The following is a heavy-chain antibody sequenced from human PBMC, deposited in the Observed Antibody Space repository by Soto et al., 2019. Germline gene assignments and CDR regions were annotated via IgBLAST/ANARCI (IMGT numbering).Heavy chain of an antibody. CDR2: INPKSGGT. D-gene: IGHD2-8*01. J-gene: IGHJ6*02. V-gene: IGHV1-2*04. CDR1: GYIFTAYS. Sequence: GASVKVSCKTSGYIFTAYSIHWVRQAPGQGLEWLGRINPKSGGTSTAQKFQGWVTMTRDRSISTVYMELTRLRSDDTAVYFCARGHSTDCSNGVCSFFYNHEMDVWGQGTTVTVSS. CDR3: ARGHSTDCSNGVCSFFYNHEMDV.